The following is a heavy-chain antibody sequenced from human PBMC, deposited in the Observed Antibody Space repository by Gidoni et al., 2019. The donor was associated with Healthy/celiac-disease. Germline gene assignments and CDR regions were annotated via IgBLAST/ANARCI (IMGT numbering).Heavy chain of an antibody. CDR3: ARGGYDSSGYYYWYFDL. Sequence: QVQLVQSGAEVKKPGSSVKVSCKASGGTFSSYAISWVRQAPGQGLEWMGGIIPIFGTANYAQKFQGRVTITADESTSTAYMELSSLRSEDTAVYYWARGGYDSSGYYYWYFDLWGRGTLVTVSS. CDR1: GGTFSSYA. CDR2: IIPIFGTA. V-gene: IGHV1-69*01. J-gene: IGHJ2*01. D-gene: IGHD3-22*01.